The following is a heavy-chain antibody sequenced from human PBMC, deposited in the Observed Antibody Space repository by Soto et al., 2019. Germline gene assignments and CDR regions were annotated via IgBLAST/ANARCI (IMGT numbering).Heavy chain of an antibody. D-gene: IGHD2-2*01. Sequence: EVQLVESGGGLVKPGGSLRLSCAASGFTFSSYSMNWVRQAPGKGLEWVSSISSSRSYIYYADSVKGRFTISRDNAKNPLYLQMNGLRAEDTAVYYCARGDSIVVVPAANYYYYGMDVWGQGTTVTVSS. J-gene: IGHJ6*02. CDR2: ISSSRSYI. CDR3: ARGDSIVVVPAANYYYYGMDV. CDR1: GFTFSSYS. V-gene: IGHV3-21*01.